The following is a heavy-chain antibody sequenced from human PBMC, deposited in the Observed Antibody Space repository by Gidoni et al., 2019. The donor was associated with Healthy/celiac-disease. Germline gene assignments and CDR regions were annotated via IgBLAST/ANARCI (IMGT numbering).Heavy chain of an antibody. CDR1: GFTVSSNY. J-gene: IGHJ4*02. Sequence: EVQLVESGGGLVQPGGSLRLSCAASGFTVSSNYRGWVRQAPGKGMELVSVIYSGGSTYYADSVKGRFTISRDNSKNTLYLQMNSLRAEDTAVYYCARFLYYYDSSGYYDYWGQGTLVTVSS. CDR2: IYSGGST. CDR3: ARFLYYYDSSGYYDY. D-gene: IGHD3-22*01. V-gene: IGHV3-66*01.